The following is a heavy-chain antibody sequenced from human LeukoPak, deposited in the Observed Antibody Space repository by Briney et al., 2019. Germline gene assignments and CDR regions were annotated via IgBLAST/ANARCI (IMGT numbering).Heavy chain of an antibody. V-gene: IGHV1-46*01. Sequence: ASVKVSCTASGYTFTNYYMHWVRQAPGQGLEWMGIINPSGGSTNYAQKFQGRVTLTRDTSTSTVYMELSSLRSEDTAVYYCARDTRLLDFDAFDIWGQGTMVTVSS. J-gene: IGHJ3*02. CDR3: ARDTRLLDFDAFDI. CDR1: GYTFTNYY. CDR2: INPSGGST. D-gene: IGHD3-3*01.